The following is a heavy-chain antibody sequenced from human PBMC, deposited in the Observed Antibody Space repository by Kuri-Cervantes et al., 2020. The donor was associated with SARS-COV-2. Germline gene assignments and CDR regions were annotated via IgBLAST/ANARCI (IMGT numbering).Heavy chain of an antibody. V-gene: IGHV4-59*01. CDR1: GGSISSYY. CDR2: IYYSGST. Sequence: SETLSLTCTVSGGSISSYYWSWIRQPPGKGLEWIGYIYYSGSTNYNPSLKSRVTISVDTSKNQFSLKLSSVTAADTAVYYCARVALDCSSTSCYDWGRYYYYGMDVWGQGTTVTVSS. D-gene: IGHD2-2*01. J-gene: IGHJ6*02. CDR3: ARVALDCSSTSCYDWGRYYYYGMDV.